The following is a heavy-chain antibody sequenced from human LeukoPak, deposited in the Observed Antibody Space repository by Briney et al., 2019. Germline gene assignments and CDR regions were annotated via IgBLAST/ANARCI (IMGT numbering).Heavy chain of an antibody. J-gene: IGHJ4*02. CDR1: GGSVSSGSYY. CDR2: IYYSGST. D-gene: IGHD1-26*01. Sequence: SETLSLTCTVSGGSVSSGSYYWSWIRQPPGKGLEWIGYIYYSGSTNYNPSLKSRVTISVDTSKNQFSLKLSSVTAADTAVYYCAGLSGSYFSPDYWGQGTLVTVSS. V-gene: IGHV4-61*01. CDR3: AGLSGSYFSPDY.